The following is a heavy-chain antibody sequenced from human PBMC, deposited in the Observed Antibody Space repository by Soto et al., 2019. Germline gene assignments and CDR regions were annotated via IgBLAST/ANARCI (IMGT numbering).Heavy chain of an antibody. D-gene: IGHD1-20*01. CDR1: GFSLTTGGVG. Sequence: QITLKESGPTQVKPTQTLTLTCTFSGFSLTTGGVGVGWIRQPPGKALECLALIYWNDDKRYSPSLSSRLTITKDTSKNQVVLTMTNVDPVDTATYFCAHRRRLTGVCAYVDFDYWGQGTLVTVSS. CDR2: IYWNDDK. V-gene: IGHV2-5*01. CDR3: AHRRRLTGVCAYVDFDY. J-gene: IGHJ4*02.